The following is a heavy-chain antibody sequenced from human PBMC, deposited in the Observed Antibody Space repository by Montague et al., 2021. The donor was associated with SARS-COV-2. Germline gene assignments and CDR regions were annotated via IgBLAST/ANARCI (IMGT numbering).Heavy chain of an antibody. CDR2: TSSSTNII. D-gene: IGHD6-6*01. CDR3: AKDLVLRAARPDALDV. CDR1: GFTFSSYS. J-gene: IGHJ3*01. Sequence: SLRLSCAASGFTFSSYSVNWVRQAPGKGLEWISYTSSSTNIIYCADSVKGRFTISRDNARNSLYLQMNSLRVDDTAVYYCAKDLVLRAARPDALDVWGQGTVVTVSS. V-gene: IGHV3-48*04.